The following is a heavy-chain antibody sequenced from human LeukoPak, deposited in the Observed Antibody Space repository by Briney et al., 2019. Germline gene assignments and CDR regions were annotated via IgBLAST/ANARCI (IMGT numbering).Heavy chain of an antibody. CDR2: IYYSGST. V-gene: IGHV4-30-4*08. CDR3: AGYDRDGYNEEAFDI. J-gene: IGHJ3*02. D-gene: IGHD5-24*01. Sequence: SQTLSLTRTVSGGSISSGDYYWSWIRQPPGKGLEWIGYIYYSGSTYYNPSLKSRVTISVDTSKNQFSLKLSSVTAADTAVYYCAGYDRDGYNEEAFDICGQGTMVTVSS. CDR1: GGSISSGDYY.